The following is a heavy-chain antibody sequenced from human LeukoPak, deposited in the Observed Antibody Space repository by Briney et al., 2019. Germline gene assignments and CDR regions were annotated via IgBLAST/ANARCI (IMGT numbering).Heavy chain of an antibody. CDR1: GFTFSSYA. CDR2: ISGSGGST. CDR3: AKGGHADYGDYSHLWYFDF. V-gene: IGHV3-23*01. D-gene: IGHD4-17*01. Sequence: GGSLRLSCAASGFTFSSYAMSWVRQAPGKGLEWVSAISGSGGSTYYADSVKGRFTISRDNSKNTLYLQMNSLRADDTAVYYCAKGGHADYGDYSHLWYFDFWGRGTLVTVAS. J-gene: IGHJ2*01.